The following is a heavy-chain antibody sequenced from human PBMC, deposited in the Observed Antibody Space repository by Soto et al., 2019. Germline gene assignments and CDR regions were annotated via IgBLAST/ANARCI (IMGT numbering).Heavy chain of an antibody. Sequence: GGSLRLSCAASGFTFSSYAMHWVRQATGKGLEWVSAIGTAGDTYYPGSVKGRFTISRENAKNSLYLQMNSLRAGDTAVYYCARVRVTTTAYYFDYWGQGTLVTVSS. CDR3: ARVRVTTTAYYFDY. V-gene: IGHV3-13*01. D-gene: IGHD4-17*01. CDR2: IGTAGDT. J-gene: IGHJ4*02. CDR1: GFTFSSYA.